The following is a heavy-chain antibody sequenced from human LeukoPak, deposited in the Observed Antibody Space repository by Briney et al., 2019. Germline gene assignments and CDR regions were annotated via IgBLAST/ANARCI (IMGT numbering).Heavy chain of an antibody. CDR3: ARGPPRGKYYYMDV. V-gene: IGHV3-13*01. Sequence: GGSLSLSCAASGFTFSSFDMHWFRQPPGQGLEWVSTIGTASDTYYPGSVEGRFTLSRDNAKNSLYLQMNSLTAGDTAVYYCARGPPRGKYYYMDVWGKGTTVTVSS. J-gene: IGHJ6*03. D-gene: IGHD1-1*01. CDR2: IGTASDT. CDR1: GFTFSSFD.